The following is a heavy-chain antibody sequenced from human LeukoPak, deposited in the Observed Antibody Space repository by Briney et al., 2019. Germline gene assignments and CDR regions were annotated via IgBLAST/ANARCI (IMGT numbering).Heavy chain of an antibody. J-gene: IGHJ5*02. CDR1: GFTFSSYS. V-gene: IGHV3-21*01. Sequence: GGSLRLSCAASGFTFSSYSMNWVRQAPGKGLEWVSSISSSSSYIYYADSVKGRFTISRDNAKNSLYLQMNSLRAEDTAVYYCARDGGNSRSGWFDPWGQGTLVIVSS. D-gene: IGHD4-23*01. CDR2: ISSSSSYI. CDR3: ARDGGNSRSGWFDP.